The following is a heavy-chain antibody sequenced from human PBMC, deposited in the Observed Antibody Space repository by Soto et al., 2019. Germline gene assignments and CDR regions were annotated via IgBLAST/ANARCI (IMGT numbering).Heavy chain of an antibody. D-gene: IGHD6-19*01. Sequence: PSQTLSLTCAISGXSVSSNSAAWNWIRQSPSRGLEWLGRTYYRSKWYNDYAVSVKSRITINPDTSKNQFSLQLNSVTPEDTAVYYCARDDGAVAGKRGAFDIWGQGTMVTVSS. CDR3: ARDDGAVAGKRGAFDI. CDR1: GXSVSSNSAA. V-gene: IGHV6-1*01. CDR2: TYYRSKWYN. J-gene: IGHJ3*02.